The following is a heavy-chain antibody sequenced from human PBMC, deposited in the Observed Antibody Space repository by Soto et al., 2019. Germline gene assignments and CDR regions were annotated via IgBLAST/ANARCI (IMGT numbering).Heavy chain of an antibody. V-gene: IGHV3-30*18. J-gene: IGHJ4*02. CDR2: ISYDGSNK. D-gene: IGHD3-16*01. Sequence: GGSLRLSCAASGFTFSSYGMHWVRQAPGKGLEWVAVISYDGSNKYYADSVKGRFTISRDNSKNTLYLQMNSLRAEDTAVYYCAKDSDAGGDYWGQGTLVTVSS. CDR3: AKDSDAGGDY. CDR1: GFTFSSYG.